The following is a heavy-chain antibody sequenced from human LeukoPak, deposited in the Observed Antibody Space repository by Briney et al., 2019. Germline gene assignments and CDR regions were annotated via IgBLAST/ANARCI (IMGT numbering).Heavy chain of an antibody. CDR1: GYTFTSYD. CDR2: MNPNSGNT. CDR3: ARVKYSSGWYDYYYYMDV. Sequence: ASVKVSCKASGYTFTSYDINWVRQATGQGLEWMGWMNPNSGNTGYAQKFQGRVTMTRNTSISTAYMELSSLRSEDTAVYYCARVKYSSGWYDYYYYMDVWGKGTTVTISS. J-gene: IGHJ6*03. V-gene: IGHV1-8*01. D-gene: IGHD6-19*01.